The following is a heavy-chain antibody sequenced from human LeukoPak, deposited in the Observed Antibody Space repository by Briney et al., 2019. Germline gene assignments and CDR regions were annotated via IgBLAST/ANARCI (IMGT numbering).Heavy chain of an antibody. CDR3: ARGGPFDY. V-gene: IGHV7-4-1*02. CDR2: IETNTGNP. Sequence: ASVTVSCKASGYSFNDYTINWVRQAPGQGVEWMGKIETNTGNPTYAQGFTGRLVFSVDSSVSTAYLQISNLKTDDRAVYYCARGGPFDYWGQGTLVTVSS. CDR1: GYSFNDYT. J-gene: IGHJ4*02.